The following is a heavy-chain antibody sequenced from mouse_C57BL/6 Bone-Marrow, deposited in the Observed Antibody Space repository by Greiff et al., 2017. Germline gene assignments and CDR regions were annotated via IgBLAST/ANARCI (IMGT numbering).Heavy chain of an antibody. CDR3: ARYDYYRNVFAY. Sequence: EVQLVESGGGLVKPGGSLKLSCAASGFTFSSYAMSWVRQTPEKRLEWVASISDGGSYTYYPDNVKGRFTISRDNAKNNLYLQMSHLKSEDTAMYYCARYDYYRNVFAYWDQGTLVSVSA. CDR1: GFTFSSYA. V-gene: IGHV5-4*01. CDR2: ISDGGSYT. J-gene: IGHJ3*01. D-gene: IGHD2-5*01.